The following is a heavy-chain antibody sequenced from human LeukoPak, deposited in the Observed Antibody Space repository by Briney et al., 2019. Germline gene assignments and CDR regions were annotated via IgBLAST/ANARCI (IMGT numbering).Heavy chain of an antibody. J-gene: IGHJ4*02. D-gene: IGHD1-26*01. Sequence: PGGSLRLSCAASGFNFNSYGMHWVRQAPGKGLEWVAVVSYDGSNKFYADSVKGRFTISRDNSKNTLYLQMNSLRAEDMAVYYRAKDKGESGYFDYWGQGTLVTVSS. CDR1: GFNFNSYG. V-gene: IGHV3-30*18. CDR2: VSYDGSNK. CDR3: AKDKGESGYFDY.